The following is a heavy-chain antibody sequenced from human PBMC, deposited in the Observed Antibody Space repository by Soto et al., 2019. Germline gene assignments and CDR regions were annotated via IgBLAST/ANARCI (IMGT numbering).Heavy chain of an antibody. J-gene: IGHJ4*02. CDR1: GLTFSSYA. Sequence: QVHLVESGGGVVQPGRSLRLSCVASGLTFSSYAMHWVRQIPGKGLEWVAVIWDDETEEYYADSVRGRFNISRDNSKSTVFLQMNRLRAEDTAIYFCATGGGAWYYFDHWGQGTLVTVSS. CDR2: IWDDETEE. V-gene: IGHV3-33*01. D-gene: IGHD6-19*01. CDR3: ATGGGAWYYFDH.